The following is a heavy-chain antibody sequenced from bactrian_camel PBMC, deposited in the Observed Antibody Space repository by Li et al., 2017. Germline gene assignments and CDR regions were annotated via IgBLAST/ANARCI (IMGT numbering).Heavy chain of an antibody. V-gene: IGHV3S1*01. J-gene: IGHJ6*01. Sequence: VQLVESGGGLVQSGGSLRLSCAASGFTFSAYWMFWVRQAPGKGLEWVATINGDGSTAYADSVKGRFTISKDNAKNTLYLQMNSLKPEDTAMYYCATGGRLRYGGSWSEDFRYWGQGTQVTVS. CDR3: ATGGRLRYGGSWSEDFRY. CDR2: INGDGST. D-gene: IGHD6*01. CDR1: GFTFSAYW.